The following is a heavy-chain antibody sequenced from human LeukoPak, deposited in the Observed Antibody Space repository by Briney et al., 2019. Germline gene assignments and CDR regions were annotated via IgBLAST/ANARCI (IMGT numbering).Heavy chain of an antibody. J-gene: IGHJ6*02. CDR2: INHSGST. Sequence: NPSETLSLTCADYGGSFSGYYWSWVRQPPGKGLEWIGEINHSGSTNYNPSLKSRVTISVDTSKNQFSLKLSSVTAADTAVYYCARVQLWSLYYYYYGMDVWGQGTTVTVSS. CDR3: ARVQLWSLYYYYYGMDV. CDR1: GGSFSGYY. V-gene: IGHV4-34*01. D-gene: IGHD5-18*01.